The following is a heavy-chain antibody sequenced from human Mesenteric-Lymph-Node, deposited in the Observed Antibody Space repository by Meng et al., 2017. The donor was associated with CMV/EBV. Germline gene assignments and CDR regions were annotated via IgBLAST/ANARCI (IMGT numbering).Heavy chain of an antibody. Sequence: SVKVSCKASGGTFSSYTISWVRQAPGQGLEWMGRIIPILGIANYAQKFQGRVTITTDESTSTAYMELSSLRSEDTAVYYCAREAKQYYDFWSGYRYDAFDIWGQGTMVTVSS. CDR1: GGTFSSYT. J-gene: IGHJ3*02. CDR3: AREAKQYYDFWSGYRYDAFDI. CDR2: IIPILGIA. V-gene: IGHV1-69*16. D-gene: IGHD3-3*01.